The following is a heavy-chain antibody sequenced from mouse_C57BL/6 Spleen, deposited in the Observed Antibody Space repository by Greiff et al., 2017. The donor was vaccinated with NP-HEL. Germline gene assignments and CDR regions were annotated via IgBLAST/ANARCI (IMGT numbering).Heavy chain of an antibody. Sequence: EVQLVESGPELVKPGASVKMSCKASGYAFTDYNMHWVKQSHGKSLEWIGYINPNNGGTSYNQKFKGKATLTVNKSSSTAYMELRSLTSEDSAVYYCARFTGQLSDYWGQGTTLTVSS. CDR1: GYAFTDYN. V-gene: IGHV1-22*01. J-gene: IGHJ2*01. D-gene: IGHD3-3*01. CDR3: ARFTGQLSDY. CDR2: INPNNGGT.